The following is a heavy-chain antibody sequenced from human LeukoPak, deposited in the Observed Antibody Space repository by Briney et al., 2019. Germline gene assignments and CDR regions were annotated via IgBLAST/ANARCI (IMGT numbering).Heavy chain of an antibody. CDR2: IIPIFCTA. J-gene: IGHJ6*03. Sequence: SVKVSCKASGGTFSSYAISWVRQAPGQGLEWMGGIIPIFCTANCAQKFQGRVTITTDESTSTAYMELSSLRSEDTAVYYCATAGYSYGTYYYYMDVWGKGTTVTVPS. CDR1: GGTFSSYA. V-gene: IGHV1-69*05. CDR3: ATAGYSYGTYYYYMDV. D-gene: IGHD5-18*01.